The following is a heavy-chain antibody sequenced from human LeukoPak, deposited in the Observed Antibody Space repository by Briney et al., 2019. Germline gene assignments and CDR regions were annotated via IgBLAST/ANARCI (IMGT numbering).Heavy chain of an antibody. J-gene: IGHJ6*03. D-gene: IGHD3-3*01. CDR2: INHSGST. CDR1: GGSFSGFY. Sequence: SETLSLTCAVDGGSFSGFYWSWIRQPPGKGLDWIGEINHSGSTNYNPSLKSRVTISVDTSKNQFSLKLSSVNAADTAVYYCARGGPQYYDFWSGPYPHYYYYYMDVWGKGTTVTVSS. CDR3: ARGGPQYYDFWSGPYPHYYYYYMDV. V-gene: IGHV4-34*01.